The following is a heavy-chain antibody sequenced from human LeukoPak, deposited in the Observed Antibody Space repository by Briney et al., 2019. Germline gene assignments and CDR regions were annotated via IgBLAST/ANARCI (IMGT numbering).Heavy chain of an antibody. V-gene: IGHV3-74*01. D-gene: IGHD3-9*01. CDR3: ARGSGGNYDILTGYDDY. CDR1: GFTFSSYW. J-gene: IGHJ4*02. CDR2: INSDGSST. Sequence: GGSLRLSCAASGFTFSSYWMHWVRQAPGKGLVWVSRINSDGSSTSYADSVKGRFTISRDNAKSTLYLQMNSLRAEDTAVYYCARGSGGNYDILTGYDDYWGQGTLVTVSS.